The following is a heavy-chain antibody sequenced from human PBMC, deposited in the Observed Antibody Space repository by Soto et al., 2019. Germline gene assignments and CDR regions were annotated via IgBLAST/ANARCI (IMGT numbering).Heavy chain of an antibody. CDR3: AGARITMVGEVFKYNMDV. CDR2: IYNSGST. CDR1: GGSISTCY. Sequence: SETLSLTCTVSGGSISTCYWYWIRRPPGKGLEWNGYIYNSGSTRSNPYPQSRVTITVAAATTQFPLTLSSVTAADTAMYYCAGARITMVGEVFKYNMDVWGQETTVTVSS. V-gene: IGHV4-59*01. D-gene: IGHD3-10*01. J-gene: IGHJ6*02.